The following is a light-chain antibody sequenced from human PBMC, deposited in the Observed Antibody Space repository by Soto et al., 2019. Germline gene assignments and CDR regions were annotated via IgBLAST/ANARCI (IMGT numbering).Light chain of an antibody. Sequence: ENVLTQSPATLSLSPGERATLSCRASQSVSSYLAWYQQKPGQAPRLLIYDASNRATGIPARFSGSGSGTDFTLTISSLEPEDFAVYYCQQRSNWPPSFGQGTKVEIK. J-gene: IGKJ1*01. CDR1: QSVSSY. CDR3: QQRSNWPPS. CDR2: DAS. V-gene: IGKV3-11*01.